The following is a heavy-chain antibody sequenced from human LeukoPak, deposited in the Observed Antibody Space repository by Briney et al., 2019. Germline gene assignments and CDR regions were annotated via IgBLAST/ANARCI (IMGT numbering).Heavy chain of an antibody. J-gene: IGHJ4*02. CDR2: ISSDGSST. CDR3: ARVGSLGSYSHLGY. V-gene: IGHV3-74*01. Sequence: PGGSLRLSCAASGFTFSSYWMHWVRKAPGKGLVWVSRISSDGSSTNYADSVKGRFTISRDNAKNTLYLQMNSLRAEDTAVYYCARVGSLGSYSHLGYWGQGTLVTVSS. D-gene: IGHD1-26*01. CDR1: GFTFSSYW.